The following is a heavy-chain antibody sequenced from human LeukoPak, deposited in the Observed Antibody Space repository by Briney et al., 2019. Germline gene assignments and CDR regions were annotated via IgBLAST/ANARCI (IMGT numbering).Heavy chain of an antibody. CDR1: GDSVSSNSAT. CDR2: TYYRSKWYN. CDR3: ARRKAATFGMDV. J-gene: IGHJ6*02. Sequence: SQTLSLTCAISGDSVSSNSATWNWIRQSPSRGLEWVGRTYYRSKWYNDYAVSMKSRITINPDTSKNQFSLQLNSVTPEDTAVYYCARRKAATFGMDVWGQGTTVTVSS. V-gene: IGHV6-1*01. D-gene: IGHD6-13*01.